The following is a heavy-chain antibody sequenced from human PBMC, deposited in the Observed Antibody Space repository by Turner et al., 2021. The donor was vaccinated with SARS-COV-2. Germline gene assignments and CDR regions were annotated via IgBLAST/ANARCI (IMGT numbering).Heavy chain of an antibody. CDR3: ARDGGGWFDP. J-gene: IGHJ5*02. CDR1: GFTFSSYA. D-gene: IGHD3-10*01. Sequence: QVQLVESGGGVVQPGRSLRLSCAASGFTFSSYAMHWVRQASGKGLEWVALISYDGSNKYYADSVKGRFTISRDNSKNTLYLQMNSLRAEDTAVYYCARDGGGWFDPWGQGTLVTVSS. V-gene: IGHV3-30-3*01. CDR2: ISYDGSNK.